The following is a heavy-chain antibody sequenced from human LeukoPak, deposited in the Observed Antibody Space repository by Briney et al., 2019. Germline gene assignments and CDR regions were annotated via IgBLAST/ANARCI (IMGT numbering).Heavy chain of an antibody. CDR2: IYYSGTT. J-gene: IGHJ4*02. CDR3: ARDSTPYGHSGY. CDR1: GGSINNYY. D-gene: IGHD4-17*01. V-gene: IGHV4-59*01. Sequence: TSETLSLTCTVPGGSINNYYWSWIRQPPGKGLEWIGYIYYSGTTNFNPSLKSRVTISVDTSKNQFSLRLSSVTAADTAVYYCARDSTPYGHSGYWGQGTLVTVSP.